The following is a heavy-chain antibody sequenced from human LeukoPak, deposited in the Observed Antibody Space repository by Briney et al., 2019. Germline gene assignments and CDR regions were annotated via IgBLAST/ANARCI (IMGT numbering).Heavy chain of an antibody. V-gene: IGHV1-2*02. CDR3: ARDRDYVDY. CDR2: INPNSGGT. D-gene: IGHD3-10*01. CDR1: GYTFTSYG. J-gene: IGHJ4*02. Sequence: ASVKVSCKASGYTFTSYGISWVRQAPGQGLEWMGWINPNSGGTNYAQKFQGRVTMTRDTSISTAYMELSRLRSDDTAVYYCARDRDYVDYWGQGTLVTVSS.